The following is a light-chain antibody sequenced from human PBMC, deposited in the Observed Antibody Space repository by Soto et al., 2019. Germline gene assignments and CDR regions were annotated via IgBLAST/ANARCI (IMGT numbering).Light chain of an antibody. CDR1: QSVSSTY. V-gene: IGKV3-20*01. CDR3: QKYGSSSYT. J-gene: IGKJ2*01. Sequence: EIVLTQSPGTLSLSPGERATLSCRASQSVSSTYLAWYQQNPGQAPRLLIYGASSRATGIPDKFSGSVSETDFTLTISRMEPEAFTVYFCQKYGSSSYTFGQGTKLEIK. CDR2: GAS.